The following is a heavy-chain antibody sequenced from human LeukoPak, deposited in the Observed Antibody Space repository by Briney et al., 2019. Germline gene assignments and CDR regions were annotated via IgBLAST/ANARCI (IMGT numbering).Heavy chain of an antibody. J-gene: IGHJ4*02. CDR3: ARGGLIPHDYGDPFDY. Sequence: SETLSLTCAVYGGSFSGYYWSWIRQPPGKGLEWIGEINHSGSTNYNPSLKSRVTISVDTSKNQFSLKLSSVTAADTAVYYCARGGLIPHDYGDPFDYWGQGTLVTVSP. V-gene: IGHV4-34*01. CDR1: GGSFSGYY. D-gene: IGHD4-17*01. CDR2: INHSGST.